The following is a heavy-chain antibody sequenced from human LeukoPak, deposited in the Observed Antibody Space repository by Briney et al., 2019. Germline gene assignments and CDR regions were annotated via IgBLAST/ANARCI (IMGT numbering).Heavy chain of an antibody. J-gene: IGHJ4*02. CDR3: ARDPYSSSHFDY. V-gene: IGHV3-23*01. CDR1: GFTFSSYA. CDR2: ISGSGGST. Sequence: GGSLRLSCAASGFTFSSYALSWVRQAPGKGLEWVSAISGSGGSTYYADSVKGRFTISRDNSKYTLYLQMNSLRAEDTAVYYCARDPYSSSHFDYWGQGTLVTVSS. D-gene: IGHD6-6*01.